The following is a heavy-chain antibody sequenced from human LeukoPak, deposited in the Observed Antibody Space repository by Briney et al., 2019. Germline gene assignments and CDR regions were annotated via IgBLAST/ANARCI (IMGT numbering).Heavy chain of an antibody. V-gene: IGHV4-39*07. CDR3: ARDTGRGNWFDP. J-gene: IGHJ5*02. D-gene: IGHD1-14*01. CDR1: GGSISSSSYY. Sequence: PSETLSLTCTVSGGSISSSSYYWGWIRQPPGKGLEWIGSICYSGSTYYNPSLKSRVTISVDTSKNQFSLKLSSVTAADTAVYYCARDTGRGNWFDPWGQGTLVTVSS. CDR2: ICYSGST.